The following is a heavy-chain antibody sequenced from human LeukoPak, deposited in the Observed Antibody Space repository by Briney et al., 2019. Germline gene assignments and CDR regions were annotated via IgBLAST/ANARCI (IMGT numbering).Heavy chain of an antibody. J-gene: IGHJ5*02. Sequence: GGSLRLSCAACGFTFSSYGMHWVRQAPGKGLEWVAFIRYDGTNKYYAESVKGRFTISRDNSKNTLYVQMNSLRAEDTAVYYCAKGNYYDSSAYNWFDPWGQGTLVTVSS. CDR3: AKGNYYDSSAYNWFDP. CDR2: IRYDGTNK. V-gene: IGHV3-30*02. CDR1: GFTFSSYG. D-gene: IGHD3-22*01.